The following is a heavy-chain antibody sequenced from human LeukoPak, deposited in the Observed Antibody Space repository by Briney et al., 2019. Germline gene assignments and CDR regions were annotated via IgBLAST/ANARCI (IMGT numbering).Heavy chain of an antibody. V-gene: IGHV1-8*02. CDR3: ARSYSSSWPGYYYYYGMDV. J-gene: IGHJ6*02. CDR2: MNPNSGNT. D-gene: IGHD6-13*01. Sequence: ASVKVSCKASGYTFTSYDINWVRQATGQGLEWMGWMNPNSGNTGYAQKFQGRVTMTRNTSISTAYMELSSLRSEDTAVYYCARSYSSSWPGYYYYYGMDVWGQGTTVTVSS. CDR1: GYTFTSYD.